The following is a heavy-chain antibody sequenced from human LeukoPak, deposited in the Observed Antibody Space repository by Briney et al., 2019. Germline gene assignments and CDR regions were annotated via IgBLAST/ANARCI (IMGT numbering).Heavy chain of an antibody. Sequence: AGGSLRLSCAASGFTFSSYAMHWVRQAPGKGLEWVAVISYDGSNKYYADFVKGRFTISRDNSKNTLYLQMNSLRAEDTAVYYCAKNSDSSGYYLDYWGQGTLVTVSS. CDR2: ISYDGSNK. CDR1: GFTFSSYA. D-gene: IGHD3-22*01. J-gene: IGHJ4*02. V-gene: IGHV3-30*04. CDR3: AKNSDSSGYYLDY.